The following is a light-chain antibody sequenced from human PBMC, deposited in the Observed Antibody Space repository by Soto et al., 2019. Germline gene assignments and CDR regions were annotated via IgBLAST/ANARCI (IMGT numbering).Light chain of an antibody. J-gene: IGKJ2*01. CDR1: QSVSSSY. CDR3: QQYGSSPEYT. CDR2: GAS. V-gene: IGKV3-20*01. Sequence: EIVLTQSPGTLSLSPGERATLSCRASQSVSSSYLAWYQQKPGQAPRLLIYGASSRATGNPARFSGSGSGTDFTLTISRLEPEDFAVYYCQQYGSSPEYTFGQVTKLEIK.